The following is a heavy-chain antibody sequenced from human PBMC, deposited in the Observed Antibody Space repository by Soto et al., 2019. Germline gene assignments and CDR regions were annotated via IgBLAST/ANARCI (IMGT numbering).Heavy chain of an antibody. D-gene: IGHD3-3*01. CDR2: IIPILGIA. Sequence: QVQLVQSGAEVKKPGSSVKVSCKASGGTFSSYTISWVRQAPGQGLEWMGRIIPILGIANYAQKFQGRVTITADKSKSTAYMELSSLRSEDTAVYYCARGGADYDFWSPNEGLGGWFDPWGQGTLVTVSS. CDR3: ARGGADYDFWSPNEGLGGWFDP. V-gene: IGHV1-69*02. CDR1: GGTFSSYT. J-gene: IGHJ5*02.